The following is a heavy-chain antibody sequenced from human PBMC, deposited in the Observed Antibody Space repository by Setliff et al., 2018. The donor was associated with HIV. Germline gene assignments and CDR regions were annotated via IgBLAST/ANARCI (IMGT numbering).Heavy chain of an antibody. Sequence: SETLSLTCSVSGDSISSGSYFWGWIRQTPGKGLEWIGNIYYTGFAYYNPSLKSRVTISLDTSKTHFFLNLTSVTYADTAVYFCTREGRGDPAMATTRIDYWGQGKLVTVSS. J-gene: IGHJ4*02. CDR2: IYYTGFA. CDR1: GDSISSGSYF. D-gene: IGHD1-1*01. V-gene: IGHV4-39*02. CDR3: TREGRGDPAMATTRIDY.